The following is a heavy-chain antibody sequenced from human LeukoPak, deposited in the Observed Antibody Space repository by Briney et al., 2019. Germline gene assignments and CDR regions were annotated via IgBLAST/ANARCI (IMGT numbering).Heavy chain of an antibody. D-gene: IGHD1-26*01. CDR2: IYYTGTT. Sequence: PSETLSLTCTVSGGSISNNYWSWIRQPPGKGLQWIGYIYYTGTTNYNPSLKSRVTMSVDTSKNQFSLKLSSVTAADTAVYYCARSSGSYKPFDYWGQGTLVTVSS. CDR3: ARSSGSYKPFDY. V-gene: IGHV4-59*12. CDR1: GGSISNNY. J-gene: IGHJ4*02.